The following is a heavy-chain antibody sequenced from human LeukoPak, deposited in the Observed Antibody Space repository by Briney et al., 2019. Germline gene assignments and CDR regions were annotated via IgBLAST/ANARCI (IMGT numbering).Heavy chain of an antibody. D-gene: IGHD1-26*01. CDR1: GGTFISYT. V-gene: IGHV1-69*04. J-gene: IGHJ4*02. CDR2: IIPILGIA. CDR3: ARDWGYSGSYSFDY. Sequence: PVKVSCKASGGTFISYTISWVPQAPGQGLEWMGRIIPILGIANYTQKFKGRVTITADKSTSTAYTELSSLRCEHTAVKYCARDWGYSGSYSFDYWGQGTLVTVSS.